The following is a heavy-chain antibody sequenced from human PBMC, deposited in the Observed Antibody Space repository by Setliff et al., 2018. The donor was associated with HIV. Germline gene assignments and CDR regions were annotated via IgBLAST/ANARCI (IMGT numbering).Heavy chain of an antibody. D-gene: IGHD1-1*01. CDR2: VSGSGTAT. V-gene: IGHV3-23*01. CDR1: GFTFSSFA. J-gene: IGHJ6*03. Sequence: LRLSCGASGFTFSSFAMNWVRHAPGKGLEWVSAVSGSGTATEYADSVKGRFTISRDNSKNALYLEMNNLRAEDTAVYFCAKYTRGGSILYYMDVWGKGTTVTVSS. CDR3: AKYTRGGSILYYMDV.